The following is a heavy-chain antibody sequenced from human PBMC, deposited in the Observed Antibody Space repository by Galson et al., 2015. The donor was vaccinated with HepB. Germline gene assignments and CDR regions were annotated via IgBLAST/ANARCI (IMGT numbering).Heavy chain of an antibody. CDR2: IHYSGST. D-gene: IGHD2-21*02. J-gene: IGHJ6*02. V-gene: IGHV4-39*02. Sequence: TLSLTCLVSGGSISSSSYYRAWIRQPPGKGLEWIGSIHYSGSTYYKSSLKSRVTISADTSKNHFSLKLSSVTAADTAVYYCARPNVNFCGRDCYAPMDVWGQGTTVTVSS. CDR3: ARPNVNFCGRDCYAPMDV. CDR1: GGSISSSSYY.